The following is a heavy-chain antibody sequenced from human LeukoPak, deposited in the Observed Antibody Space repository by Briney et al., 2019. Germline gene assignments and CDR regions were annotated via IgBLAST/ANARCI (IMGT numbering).Heavy chain of an antibody. CDR1: GYTFTSYY. Sequence: ASVKVSCKASGYTFTSYYMHWVRQAPGQGLEWVGIINPSDGSTTYAQKFQGRVTMTRDTSTSTVYMELSSLRSEDTAVYYCARHRGAGEYPFDYWGQGTLVTVSS. CDR3: ARHRGAGEYPFDY. CDR2: INPSDGST. J-gene: IGHJ4*02. V-gene: IGHV1-46*01. D-gene: IGHD2/OR15-2a*01.